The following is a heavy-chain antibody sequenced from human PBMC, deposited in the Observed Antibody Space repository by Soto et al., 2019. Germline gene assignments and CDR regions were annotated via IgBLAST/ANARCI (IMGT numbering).Heavy chain of an antibody. Sequence: XSVKVSFNASGYTFTSYYMHLVRHSPGQGLEWMGIVTPTGDYTAYAQKFQGRVTMTRDTSATTVYMELSSLTSEETAVYYCTRRPPSSGHPGLYAFDIWGQGTMVTVSS. CDR2: VTPTGDYT. CDR3: TRRPPSSGHPGLYAFDI. CDR1: GYTFTSYY. V-gene: IGHV1-46*01. J-gene: IGHJ3*02. D-gene: IGHD3-22*01.